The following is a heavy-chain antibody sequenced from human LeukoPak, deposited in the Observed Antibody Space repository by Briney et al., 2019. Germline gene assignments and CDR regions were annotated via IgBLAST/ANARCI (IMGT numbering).Heavy chain of an antibody. CDR3: AKDPYSSSSVLGDY. Sequence: LGGSLRLSCAASGFTFSSYGMHWVRQAPGKGLEWVAFIRYDGSNKYYADSVKGRFTTSRDNSKNTPYLQMNSLRAEDTAVYYCAKDPYSSSSVLGDYWGQGTLVTVSS. CDR2: IRYDGSNK. CDR1: GFTFSSYG. D-gene: IGHD6-13*01. V-gene: IGHV3-30*02. J-gene: IGHJ4*02.